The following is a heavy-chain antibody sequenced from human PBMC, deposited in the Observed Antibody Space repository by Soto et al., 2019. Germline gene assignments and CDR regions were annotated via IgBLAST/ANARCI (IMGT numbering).Heavy chain of an antibody. CDR3: ATVDRVVLAATYDY. J-gene: IGHJ4*02. CDR2: FDPEDGET. D-gene: IGHD2-15*01. V-gene: IGHV1-24*01. CDR1: GYTLTELS. Sequence: ASVKVSCKVSGYTLTELSMHWVRQAPGKGLEWMGGFDPEDGETIYAQKFQGRVTMTEDTSTDTAYMELSSLRSEDTAVYYCATVDRVVLAATYDYWGQGTLVTVSS.